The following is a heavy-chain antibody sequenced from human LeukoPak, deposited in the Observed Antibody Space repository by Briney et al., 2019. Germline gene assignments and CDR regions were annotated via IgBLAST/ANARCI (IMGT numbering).Heavy chain of an antibody. D-gene: IGHD3-10*01. CDR2: ISGSGGST. V-gene: IGHV3-23*01. Sequence: GRSLRLSCAASGFTFSSYAMSWVRQAPGKGLEWVSAISGSGGSTYYADSVKGRFTISRDNAKNSLYLQMNSLRAEDTAVYYCARDFGAADYWGQGTLVIVSS. CDR1: GFTFSSYA. J-gene: IGHJ4*02. CDR3: ARDFGAADY.